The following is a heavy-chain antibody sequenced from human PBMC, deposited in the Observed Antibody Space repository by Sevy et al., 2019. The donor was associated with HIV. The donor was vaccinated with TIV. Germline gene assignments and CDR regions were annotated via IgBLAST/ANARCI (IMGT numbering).Heavy chain of an antibody. Sequence: GGSLRLSCAASGFTFSSYGMHWVRQAPGKGLEWVAVISYDGSNKYYADSVKGRFTISRDNSKNTLYLQMNSLRAEDTAVYYCAKWNVDNWKVGSPDPFDYWGQGTLVTVSS. CDR1: GFTFSSYG. CDR3: AKWNVDNWKVGSPDPFDY. J-gene: IGHJ4*02. CDR2: ISYDGSNK. D-gene: IGHD1-20*01. V-gene: IGHV3-30*18.